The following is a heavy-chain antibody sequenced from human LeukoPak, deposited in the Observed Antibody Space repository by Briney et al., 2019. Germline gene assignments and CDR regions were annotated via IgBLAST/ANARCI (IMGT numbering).Heavy chain of an antibody. D-gene: IGHD4-17*01. CDR3: AREPTDYGDYETNDAFDI. CDR1: GGSFSGYY. Sequence: PSETLSLTCAVYGGSFSGYYWSWIRQPPGKGLEWIGYIYYSGSTNYNPSLKSRVTISVDTSKNQFSLKLSSVTAADTAVYYCAREPTDYGDYETNDAFDIWGQGTMVTVSS. J-gene: IGHJ3*02. V-gene: IGHV4-59*01. CDR2: IYYSGST.